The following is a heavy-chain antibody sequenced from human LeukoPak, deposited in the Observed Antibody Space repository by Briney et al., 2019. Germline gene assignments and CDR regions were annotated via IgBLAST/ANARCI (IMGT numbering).Heavy chain of an antibody. D-gene: IGHD2-2*01. CDR2: INYSGST. CDR3: ARQEVIVVPPAANWFDS. Sequence: SETLSLTCTVSGGSISEYYWSWIRQPPGKGLEWLGYINYSGSTNYNPSLKSRVTISVDTSKNQFSLILSSVTTADTAVYYCARQEVIVVPPAANWFDSWGQGTLVTVSS. V-gene: IGHV4-59*01. CDR1: GGSISEYY. J-gene: IGHJ5*01.